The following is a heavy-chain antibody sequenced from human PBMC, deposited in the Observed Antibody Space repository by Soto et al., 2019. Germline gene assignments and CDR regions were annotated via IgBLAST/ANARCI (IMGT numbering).Heavy chain of an antibody. D-gene: IGHD6-13*01. CDR2: ISSNSAYL. J-gene: IGHJ5*02. CDR1: GFPFRSFT. Sequence: SGGSPRLYGASSGFPFRSFTMPWVRQAPGRGLEWVSTISSNSAYLYYTDALRGRFTISRDNAKNSLHLQMNSLRAEDTAVYYCTRDASRDSSARGWFDPWGPGPMGTVSS. V-gene: IGHV3-21*01. CDR3: TRDASRDSSARGWFDP.